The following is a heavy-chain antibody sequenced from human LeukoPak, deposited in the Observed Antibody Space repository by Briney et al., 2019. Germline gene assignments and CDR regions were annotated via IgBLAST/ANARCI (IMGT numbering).Heavy chain of an antibody. CDR1: GFTFSGFA. Sequence: GGSLRLSCAPSGFTFSGFAMSWVRRTPGKGLEWVSGISGSGDNTLYADSVKGRFTISSDHSKNTLFLEMNSLRSEDTAIYYGAKRKGHPRRKYYMDVWGQGNTVTVSS. J-gene: IGHJ6*01. V-gene: IGHV3-23*01. CDR3: AKRKGHPRRKYYMDV. D-gene: IGHD1-26*01. CDR2: ISGSGDNT.